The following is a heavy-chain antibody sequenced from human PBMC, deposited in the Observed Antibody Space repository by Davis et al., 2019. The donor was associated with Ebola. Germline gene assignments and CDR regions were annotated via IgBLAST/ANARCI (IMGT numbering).Heavy chain of an antibody. V-gene: IGHV3-48*02. Sequence: GGSLRLSCAASGFTLSSFGMHWVRQAPGKGLEWLSYISTGGTTTYYKESVKGRFSTSRDNAKNSLFLDMNSLTDEDTAVYYCARVNLWSRGWGMDVWGKGTTVTVSS. CDR2: ISTGGTTT. CDR1: GFTLSSFG. D-gene: IGHD2-21*01. J-gene: IGHJ6*03. CDR3: ARVNLWSRGWGMDV.